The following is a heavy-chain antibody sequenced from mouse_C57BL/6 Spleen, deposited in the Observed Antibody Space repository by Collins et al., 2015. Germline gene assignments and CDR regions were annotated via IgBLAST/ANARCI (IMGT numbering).Heavy chain of an antibody. V-gene: IGHV1-64*01. J-gene: IGHJ2*01. CDR2: IHPNSGST. D-gene: IGHD2-2*01. CDR1: GYTFTSYW. Sequence: QVQLQQPGAELVKPGASVKLSCKASGYTFTSYWMHWVKQRPGQGLEWIGMIHPNSGSTNYNEKFKSKATLTVDKSSSTAYMQLSSLTSEDSAVYYCARSPMVTTVDYWGQGTTLTVSS. CDR3: ARSPMVTTVDY.